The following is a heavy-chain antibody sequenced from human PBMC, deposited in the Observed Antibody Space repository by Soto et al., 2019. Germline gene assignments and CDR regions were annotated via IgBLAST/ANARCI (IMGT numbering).Heavy chain of an antibody. Sequence: QLRLQESGPGLVKASETLSLTCTVSGASITTDGSYWGWLRQTPGEGLEWIGTIYHSGSTFYNPSLSGRVPMSVDTSKNQFSRRLRSVTAAETSLYYCARHLSAENDSFGVWGQGTMVTVSP. CDR3: ARHLSAENDSFGV. CDR1: GASITTDGSY. CDR2: IYHSGST. V-gene: IGHV4-39*01. J-gene: IGHJ3*01.